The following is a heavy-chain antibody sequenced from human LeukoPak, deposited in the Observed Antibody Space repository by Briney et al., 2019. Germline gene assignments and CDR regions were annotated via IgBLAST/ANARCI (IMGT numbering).Heavy chain of an antibody. CDR3: ARDPPTIHDCSGYYYTI. V-gene: IGHV3-30-3*01. Sequence: WIRQSPGKGLEWVAVISYDGSSKYYADSVKGRFTISRDNSKNTLYLQMNSLRAEDTAVYYCARDPPTIHDCSGYYYTIWGQGTLVTVSS. J-gene: IGHJ4*02. D-gene: IGHD3-22*01. CDR2: ISYDGSSK.